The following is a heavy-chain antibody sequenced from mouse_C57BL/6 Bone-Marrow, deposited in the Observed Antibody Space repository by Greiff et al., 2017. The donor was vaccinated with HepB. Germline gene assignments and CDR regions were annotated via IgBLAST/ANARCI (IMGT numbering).Heavy chain of an antibody. J-gene: IGHJ4*01. CDR3: ARRLRRPHYYAMDY. CDR1: GFTFSDYG. V-gene: IGHV5-17*01. D-gene: IGHD2-2*01. Sequence: EVQRVESGGGLVKPGGSLKLSCAASGFTFSDYGMHWVRQAPEKGLEWVAYISSGSSTIYYADTVKGRFTISRDNAKNTLFLQMTSLRSEDTAMYYCARRLRRPHYYAMDYWGQETSVTVSS. CDR2: ISSGSSTI.